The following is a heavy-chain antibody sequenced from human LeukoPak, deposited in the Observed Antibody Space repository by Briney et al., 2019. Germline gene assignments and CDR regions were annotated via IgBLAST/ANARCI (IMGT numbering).Heavy chain of an antibody. CDR2: ISSTKTYI. Sequence: GGSLRLSCAVSGFTFSSYTMHWVRQAPGKGLEWVSSISSTKTYIYYADSVKGRFTISRDNAKNSLYLQMNSLKAEDTAVYYCTTEGAGDTATWYWGQGTLVTVSS. J-gene: IGHJ4*02. D-gene: IGHD5-18*01. V-gene: IGHV3-21*03. CDR1: GFTFSSYT. CDR3: TTEGAGDTATWY.